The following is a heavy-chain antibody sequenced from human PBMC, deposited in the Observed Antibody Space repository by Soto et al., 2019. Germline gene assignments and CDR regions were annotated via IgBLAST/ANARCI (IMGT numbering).Heavy chain of an antibody. CDR2: IYYSGST. J-gene: IGHJ6*02. CDR1: GGSISSSSYY. CDR3: ARQGLGSSGWDYYGMDV. V-gene: IGHV4-39*01. Sequence: QQQLQESGPGLVKPSETLSLTCTVSGGSISSSSYYWGWIRQPPGKGLEWIGSIYYSGSTYYNPSRQRRVTVSVDTSKNQFALRRGSVTAADTAVYYGARQGLGSSGWDYYGMDVWGQGTTVTVSS. D-gene: IGHD6-19*01.